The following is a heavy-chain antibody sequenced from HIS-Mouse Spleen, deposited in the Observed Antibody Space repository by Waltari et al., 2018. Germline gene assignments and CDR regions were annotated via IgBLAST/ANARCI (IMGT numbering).Heavy chain of an antibody. Sequence: QVQLQESGPGLVKPSETLSLTCTVSGGSISSYYWSWIRQPPGKGLEWIGYIYYSGSTTYNPSLKSRVTISVDTSKNQFSLKLSSVTAADTAVYYCARVMGSSTSLDAFDIWGQGTMVTVSS. CDR2: IYYSGST. CDR3: ARVMGSSTSLDAFDI. V-gene: IGHV4-59*01. CDR1: GGSISSYY. J-gene: IGHJ3*02. D-gene: IGHD2-2*01.